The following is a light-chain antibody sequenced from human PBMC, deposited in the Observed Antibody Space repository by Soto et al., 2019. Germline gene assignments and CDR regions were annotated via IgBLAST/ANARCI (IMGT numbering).Light chain of an antibody. V-gene: IGKV3-15*01. CDR3: QHYNNWRPWT. CDR2: GAS. Sequence: EIVMTQSPATLSVSPGERATFSCRASHSVSSNLAWYQQKPGQAPRLLIYGASIRATGIPARFSGSGSGTEFTLTISSLQSEDFAAYYCQHYNNWRPWTFGQGTKVDIK. J-gene: IGKJ1*01. CDR1: HSVSSN.